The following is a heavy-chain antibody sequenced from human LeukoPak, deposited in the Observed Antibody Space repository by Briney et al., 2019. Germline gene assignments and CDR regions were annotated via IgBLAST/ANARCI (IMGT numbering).Heavy chain of an antibody. J-gene: IGHJ4*02. V-gene: IGHV3-43*02. Sequence: GGSLRLSCAASGFTFGGYAMHWVRQGPGKGLEWVSYISGDGGTAYYADSVKGRFTISRDNSKTSLYLQMNSLRTEDIALYYCANAPTPTGSYMHYWGQGTLVTVSS. CDR1: GFTFGGYA. CDR2: ISGDGGTA. CDR3: ANAPTPTGSYMHY. D-gene: IGHD3-9*01.